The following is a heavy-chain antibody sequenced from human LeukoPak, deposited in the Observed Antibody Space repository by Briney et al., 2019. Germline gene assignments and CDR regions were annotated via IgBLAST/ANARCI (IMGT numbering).Heavy chain of an antibody. J-gene: IGHJ4*02. V-gene: IGHV4-61*01. Sequence: SETLSLTCAVSGFSISSNYYWGWIRQPPGKGLEWIGYFYHSGSTNYNSSLMGRATISIDTSKNQIFLNLNSVTAADTAVYYCAKKGGRFWSVHYLDDWGQGSLVIVSS. CDR2: FYHSGST. CDR1: GFSISSNYY. CDR3: AKKGGRFWSVHYLDD. D-gene: IGHD3-3*01.